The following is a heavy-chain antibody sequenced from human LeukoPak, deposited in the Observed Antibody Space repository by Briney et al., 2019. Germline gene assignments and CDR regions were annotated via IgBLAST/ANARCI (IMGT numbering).Heavy chain of an antibody. CDR2: ISGSGGST. V-gene: IGHV3-23*01. D-gene: IGHD3-22*01. J-gene: IGHJ4*02. CDR3: AKVPAPPHYYDSSGYNY. Sequence: GGSLRLSCAASGFTFSSYAMSWVRRAPGKGLEWVSAISGSGGSTYYADSVKGRFTISRDNSKNTLYLQMNSLRAEDTAVYYCAKVPAPPHYYDSSGYNYWGQGTLVTVSS. CDR1: GFTFSSYA.